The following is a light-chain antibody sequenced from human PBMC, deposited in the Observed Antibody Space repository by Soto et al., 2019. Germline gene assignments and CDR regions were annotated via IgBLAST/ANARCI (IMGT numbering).Light chain of an antibody. CDR1: SSDVGGYNY. J-gene: IGLJ1*01. CDR2: DVS. CDR3: CSYAGSYYV. Sequence: QSALTQPRSVSGSPGQSVTISCTGTSSDVGGYNYVSWYQQHPGKAPKLMIYDVSKRPSGVPDRFSGSKSGNTASLTISGLQEEDDADYYCCSYAGSYYVFGTGTKVTVL. V-gene: IGLV2-11*01.